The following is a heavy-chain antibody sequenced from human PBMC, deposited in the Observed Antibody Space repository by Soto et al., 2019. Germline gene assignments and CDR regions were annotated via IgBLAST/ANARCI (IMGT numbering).Heavy chain of an antibody. CDR2: ISGSGGGS. J-gene: IGHJ4*02. V-gene: IGHV3-23*01. CDR3: AKAYFVWSSEQPYYFDY. D-gene: IGHD3-16*01. Sequence: EVQLLDSGGGLVQPGGSLRLSCAASGFTFSNYAMTWVRQGPGKGLEWVSGISGSGGGSYYADSGKGRFTISSDNSKSTLYLQMNSLRAEDTAVYYCAKAYFVWSSEQPYYFDYWGQGTLVTVSS. CDR1: GFTFSNYA.